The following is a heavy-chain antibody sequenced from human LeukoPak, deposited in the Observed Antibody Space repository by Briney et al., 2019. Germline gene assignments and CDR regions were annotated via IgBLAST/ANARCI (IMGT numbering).Heavy chain of an antibody. J-gene: IGHJ5*02. CDR3: ARDGWFGDYNWFDP. CDR2: ISSASNTI. D-gene: IGHD3-10*01. CDR1: GFTFSSYS. V-gene: IGHV3-48*01. Sequence: GESLRLSCAASGFTFSSYSMNWVRQAPGKGLEWVSYISSASNTIYYADSVKGRFTISRDNAKNSLYLQMNSLGAEDTAMYYCARDGWFGDYNWFDPWGQGTLVTVSS.